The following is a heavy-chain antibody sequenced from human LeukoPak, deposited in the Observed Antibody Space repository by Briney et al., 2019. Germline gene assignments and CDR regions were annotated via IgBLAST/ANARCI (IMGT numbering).Heavy chain of an antibody. CDR1: GGTFSSYA. CDR2: IIPIFGTA. V-gene: IGHV1-69*13. Sequence: ASVKVSCKASGGTFSSYAISWVRQAPGQGLEWMGGIIPIFGTANYAQKFQGRATITADESTSTAYMELSSLRSEDTAVYYCASAVVVPAAINDYYYYMDVWGKGTTVTVSS. D-gene: IGHD2-2*02. J-gene: IGHJ6*03. CDR3: ASAVVVPAAINDYYYYMDV.